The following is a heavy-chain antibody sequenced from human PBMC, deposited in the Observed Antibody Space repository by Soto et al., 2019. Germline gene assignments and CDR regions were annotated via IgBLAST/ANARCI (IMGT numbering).Heavy chain of an antibody. CDR2: INAGNGNT. CDR1: GYTFTSYA. Sequence: QVQLVQSGAEVKKPGASVKVSCKASGYTFTSYAMHWVRQAPGQRLEWMGWINAGNGNTKYSQKFQGRVTITRDTAASTAYMAMSSLRSEDTAVYYWASQGGGNSEFDYWGQGTLVTVSS. D-gene: IGHD2-21*02. CDR3: ASQGGGNSEFDY. J-gene: IGHJ4*02. V-gene: IGHV1-3*01.